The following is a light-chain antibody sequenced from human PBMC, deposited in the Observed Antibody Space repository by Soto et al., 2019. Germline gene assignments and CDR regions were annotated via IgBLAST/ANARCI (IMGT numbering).Light chain of an antibody. CDR3: QQYCSSPPYT. CDR2: GSS. V-gene: IGKV3-20*01. CDR1: QTVSNNY. Sequence: EVVLTQSPVTLSLSPGERATLYCRASQTVSNNYLAWYQQKPGQAPRLLIFGSSDRATGIPDRFSGSGSGTDFTLTISRLEPEDFAVYYCQQYCSSPPYTFGQGTKLEIK. J-gene: IGKJ2*01.